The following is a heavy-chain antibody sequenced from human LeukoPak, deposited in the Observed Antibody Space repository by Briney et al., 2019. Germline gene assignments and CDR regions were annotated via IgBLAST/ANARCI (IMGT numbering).Heavy chain of an antibody. Sequence: GGSLRLSCAASGFTFSSYWMHWVRQAPGKGLVWVSRINSDGSSTSYADSVKGRFTISRDNAKNTLYLQMNSLRAEDTAVHYCARDHYYDSSGYHLDYWGQGTLVTVSS. V-gene: IGHV3-74*01. CDR2: INSDGSST. CDR1: GFTFSSYW. CDR3: ARDHYYDSSGYHLDY. D-gene: IGHD3-22*01. J-gene: IGHJ4*02.